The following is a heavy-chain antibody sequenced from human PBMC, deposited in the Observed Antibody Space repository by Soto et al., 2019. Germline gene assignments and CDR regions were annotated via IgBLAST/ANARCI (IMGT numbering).Heavy chain of an antibody. J-gene: IGHJ6*02. CDR1: GFTFSSYA. CDR3: AKDVTSGYSSYGMDV. Sequence: PGGSLRLSCAASGFTFSSYAMSWVHQAPGKGLEWVSAISGSGGSTYYADSVKGRFTISRDNSKNTLYLQMNSLRAEDTAVYYCAKDVTSGYSSYGMDVWGQGTTVTVSS. CDR2: ISGSGGST. V-gene: IGHV3-23*01. D-gene: IGHD5-12*01.